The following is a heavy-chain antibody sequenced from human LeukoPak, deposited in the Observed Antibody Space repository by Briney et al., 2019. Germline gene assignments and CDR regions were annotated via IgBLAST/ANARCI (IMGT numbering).Heavy chain of an antibody. Sequence: PGGSLRLSCEASGLTFNNYWMTWVRQAPGKGPEWVANINQDGSEINYVDSVKGRFTISRDNAKNSLYLQMSSLRGEDTAVYYCAKDLPVQLELKYYGMDVWGQGTTVTVSS. CDR2: INQDGSEI. D-gene: IGHD1-1*01. J-gene: IGHJ6*02. V-gene: IGHV3-7*01. CDR3: AKDLPVQLELKYYGMDV. CDR1: GLTFNNYW.